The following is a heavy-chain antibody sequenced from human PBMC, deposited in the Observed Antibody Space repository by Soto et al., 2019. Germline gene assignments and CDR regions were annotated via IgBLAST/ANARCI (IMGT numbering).Heavy chain of an antibody. Sequence: ESLKISCQGSGYSFTSYWIGWVRQMPGKGLEWMGIIYPGDSDTRYSPSFQGQVTISADKSISTAYLQWSSLKASDTAMYYCAKVDYGGNSGYYYYGMDVWGQGTTVTVSS. CDR2: IYPGDSDT. D-gene: IGHD4-17*01. J-gene: IGHJ6*02. CDR1: GYSFTSYW. CDR3: AKVDYGGNSGYYYYGMDV. V-gene: IGHV5-51*01.